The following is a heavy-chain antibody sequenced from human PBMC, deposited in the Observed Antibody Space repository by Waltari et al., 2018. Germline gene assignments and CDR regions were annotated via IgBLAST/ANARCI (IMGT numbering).Heavy chain of an antibody. CDR2: IYPGAAT. CDR1: AWRVGGQF. J-gene: IGHJ4*02. CDR3: TGPQSDYDFWSGFFDY. D-gene: IGHD3-3*01. V-gene: IGHV3-53*01. Sequence: DVQLLESGGGVTQGGGASGLPCLASAWRVGGQFRAWVSQAQGKGVEWFAIIYPGAATYYADSVKGRFTISRDNSLNTIYLHMNSLRADDTATYYCTGPQSDYDFWSGFFDYWGQGTLVTVSS.